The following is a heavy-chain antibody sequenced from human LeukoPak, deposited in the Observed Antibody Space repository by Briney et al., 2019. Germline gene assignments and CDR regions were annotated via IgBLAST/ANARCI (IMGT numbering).Heavy chain of an antibody. V-gene: IGHV4-39*07. Sequence: SETLSLTCTVSGGSISSSSYYRGWIRQPPGKGLEWIGSIYYSGSTYYNPSLKSRVTISVDTSKNQFSLKLSSVTAADTAVYYCAREGDYDILTGYPYDAFDIWGQGTMVTVSS. CDR2: IYYSGST. CDR1: GGSISSSSYY. CDR3: AREGDYDILTGYPYDAFDI. J-gene: IGHJ3*02. D-gene: IGHD3-9*01.